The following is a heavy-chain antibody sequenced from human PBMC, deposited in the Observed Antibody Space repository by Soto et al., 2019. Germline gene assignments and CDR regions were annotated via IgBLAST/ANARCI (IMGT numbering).Heavy chain of an antibody. CDR2: ISYDGSNK. CDR3: VKDGSSGWPYYYGLDV. CDR1: GFTFSSYG. V-gene: IGHV3-30*18. J-gene: IGHJ6*02. Sequence: EGSLRLSCAASGFTFSSYGMHWVRQAPGKGLEWVAVISYDGSNKYYADSVKGRFTIARDNSKNTLFLHMSSLRAEDTAVYYCVKDGSSGWPYYYGLDVWGQGTSVTVSS. D-gene: IGHD6-19*01.